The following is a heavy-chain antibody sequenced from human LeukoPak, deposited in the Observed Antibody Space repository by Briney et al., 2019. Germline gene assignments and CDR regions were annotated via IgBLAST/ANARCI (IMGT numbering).Heavy chain of an antibody. D-gene: IGHD3-22*01. CDR2: MNPNSGNT. J-gene: IGHJ6*02. Sequence: HGASVKVSCKASGYTFTSYDINWVRQATGQGLEWMGWMNPNSGNTGYAQKFQGRVTMTRDTSISTAYMVLSSLRSEDTAVYYCARVAYYYDSAGLYLNYFYGMDVWGQGTTVTVSS. CDR3: ARVAYYYDSAGLYLNYFYGMDV. CDR1: GYTFTSYD. V-gene: IGHV1-8*01.